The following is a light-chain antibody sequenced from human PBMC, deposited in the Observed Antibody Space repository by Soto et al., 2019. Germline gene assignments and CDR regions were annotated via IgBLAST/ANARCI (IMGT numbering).Light chain of an antibody. V-gene: IGLV2-14*03. J-gene: IGLJ1*01. CDR2: HVT. CDR3: CSFTTSTADI. Sequence: QSALTQPASVSGSPGQSITISCTGTSSDVGGYSYVSWYQQHPGDAPKLMIFHVTNRPSGVSDRFSGSKSVNTASLTISGLQAEDEAGYYCCSFTTSTADIFGTGTKLTVL. CDR1: SSDVGGYSY.